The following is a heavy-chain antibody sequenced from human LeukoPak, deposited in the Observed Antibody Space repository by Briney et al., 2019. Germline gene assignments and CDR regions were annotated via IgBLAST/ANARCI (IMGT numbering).Heavy chain of an antibody. V-gene: IGHV4-59*08. D-gene: IGHD3-16*02. CDR2: IYYSGST. CDR3: ARHERYYEYVWGIYRHDAFDI. CDR1: GGSISSYY. J-gene: IGHJ3*02. Sequence: SETLSLTCTVSGGSISSYYWSWIRQPPGKGLEWIGYIYYSGSTNYNPSLKSRVTISVDTSKNQYSLKLSSVTAADTAVYYWARHERYYEYVWGIYRHDAFDIWGQGTMVTVSS.